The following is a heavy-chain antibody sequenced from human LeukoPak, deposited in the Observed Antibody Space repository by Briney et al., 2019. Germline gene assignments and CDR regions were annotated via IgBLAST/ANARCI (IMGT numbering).Heavy chain of an antibody. CDR3: ARGSGAYGDFDY. CDR1: GFSVSGNW. D-gene: IGHD6-19*01. Sequence: PGGSLRLSCAASGFSVSGNWMHWVRQAPGKGLVWVSRINSDGSSTNYADSVGGRFTISRDNAKNTVYLQVSSLRVEDTAVYYCARGSGAYGDFDYWGQGTLVTVSS. J-gene: IGHJ4*02. CDR2: INSDGSST. V-gene: IGHV3-74*01.